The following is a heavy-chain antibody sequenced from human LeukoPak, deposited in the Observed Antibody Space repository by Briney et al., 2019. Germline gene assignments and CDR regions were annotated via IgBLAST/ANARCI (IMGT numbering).Heavy chain of an antibody. J-gene: IGHJ6*03. Sequence: PGGSLRLSCAASGFTFSSYEMNWVRQAPGKGLEWVSYISSSGSTIYYADSVKGRFTISRDNAKNSLYLQMNSLRVEDTAVYYCAKDLSIQYSSSWYDQRLSDYYMDVWGKGTTVIVSS. CDR2: ISSSGSTI. V-gene: IGHV3-48*03. CDR3: AKDLSIQYSSSWYDQRLSDYYMDV. CDR1: GFTFSSYE. D-gene: IGHD6-13*01.